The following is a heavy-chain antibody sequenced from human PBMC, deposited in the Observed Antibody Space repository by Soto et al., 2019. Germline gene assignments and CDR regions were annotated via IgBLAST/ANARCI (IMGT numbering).Heavy chain of an antibody. V-gene: IGHV4-34*01. CDR1: GGSFSGHF. CDR2: INHSGGT. Sequence: SETLSLTCTVYGGSFSGHFGSWIRQPPGKGLEGIGEINHSGGTNYNPSIKSRVNISVDTSQNQFSLKVNSVTAADTAVYYCARGSAGRGYYY. CDR3: ARGSAGRGYYY. J-gene: IGHJ6*01.